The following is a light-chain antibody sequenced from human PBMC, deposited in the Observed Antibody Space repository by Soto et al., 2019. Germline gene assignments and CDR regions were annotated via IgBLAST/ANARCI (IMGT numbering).Light chain of an antibody. Sequence: DIQLTQSPSLLSASVGDRVIITCRASQGISNYVAWFKQKPGKAPKVLIYAASTLQSGVPSRFSGSGSGTEFNLTISSLQPDDFATYFCQQLISYPFTFGPGTKVDIK. CDR2: AAS. CDR3: QQLISYPFT. CDR1: QGISNY. V-gene: IGKV1-9*01. J-gene: IGKJ3*01.